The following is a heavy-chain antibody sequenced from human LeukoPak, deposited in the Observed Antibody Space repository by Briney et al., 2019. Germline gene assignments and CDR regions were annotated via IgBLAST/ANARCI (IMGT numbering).Heavy chain of an antibody. CDR3: ARHFDN. CDR2: INYSGST. CDR1: GGSISSSSYY. Sequence: PSETLSLTCTVSGGSISSSSYYWGWIRQPPGKGLEWIGSINYSGSTDYNPSLKSRVTISVDASKNQFSLKMSSVTAADTAVYYCARHFDNWGQGTLVTVSS. J-gene: IGHJ4*02. V-gene: IGHV4-39*01.